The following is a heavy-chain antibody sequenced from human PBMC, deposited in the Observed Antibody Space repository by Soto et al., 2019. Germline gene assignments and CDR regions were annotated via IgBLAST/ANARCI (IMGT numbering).Heavy chain of an antibody. CDR3: AREPFVDNWFDP. V-gene: IGHV4-31*03. D-gene: IGHD2-21*01. Sequence: SETLSLTCTVSGGSISSGGYYWSWIRQHPGKGLEWIGYIYYSGSTYYNPSLKSRVTISVDTSKNQFSLKLSSVTAADTAVYYCAREPFVDNWFDPWGQGTLVTVSA. CDR2: IYYSGST. CDR1: GGSISSGGYY. J-gene: IGHJ5*02.